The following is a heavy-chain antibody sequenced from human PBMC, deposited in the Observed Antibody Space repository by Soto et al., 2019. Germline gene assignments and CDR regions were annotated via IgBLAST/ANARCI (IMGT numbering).Heavy chain of an antibody. D-gene: IGHD2-21*01. CDR2: IYVTGAV. Sequence: SETLSLTCIVSGAALNSGNYYWSWIRQVPGKGLEWIGHIYVTGAVDYNPSLRDRITISQDTSERQFSLNLRLVTAADTAVYSCASLRIATNNYKWFDPWGQGTLVTVSS. J-gene: IGHJ5*02. CDR1: GAALNSGNYY. CDR3: ASLRIATNNYKWFDP. V-gene: IGHV4-31*03.